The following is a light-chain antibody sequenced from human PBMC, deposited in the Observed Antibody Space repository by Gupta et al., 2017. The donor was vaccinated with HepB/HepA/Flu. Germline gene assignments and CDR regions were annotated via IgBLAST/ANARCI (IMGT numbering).Light chain of an antibody. CDR2: KNN. Sequence: QAALPQPPSLSKGSRQTATLTCTGNSNNVGNQGAAWLQQHQGHPPKLLSYKNNNRPSGISERFSASRSGNTASLTITGLQPEDEADYYCSAWDSSLSAQVFGGGTKLTVL. CDR3: SAWDSSLSAQV. J-gene: IGLJ2*01. V-gene: IGLV10-54*04. CDR1: SNNVGNQG.